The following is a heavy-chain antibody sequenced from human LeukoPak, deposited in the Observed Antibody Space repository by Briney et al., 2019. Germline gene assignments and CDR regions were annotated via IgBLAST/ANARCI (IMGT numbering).Heavy chain of an antibody. CDR2: ISYYGSNK. J-gene: IGHJ5*02. D-gene: IGHD6-19*01. CDR3: AKGGRPGSIGVAGANWFDL. V-gene: IGHV3-30*18. Sequence: GGSLRLSCAASGFTFSSYGMHWVRQAPRKGREWGAVISYYGSNKYYADSVKARLTISRDNSKNTLYLQMNSLRAEDTAVYYCAKGGRPGSIGVAGANWFDLWAQGTLVSVSS. CDR1: GFTFSSYG.